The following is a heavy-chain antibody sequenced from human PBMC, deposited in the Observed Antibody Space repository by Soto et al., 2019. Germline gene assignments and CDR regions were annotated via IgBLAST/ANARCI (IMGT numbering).Heavy chain of an antibody. CDR1: GGSISGYY. V-gene: IGHV4-59*01. Sequence: PSETLSLTCTVSGGSISGYYWSWIRQPPGKGLEWIGYIYYRGSTNYNPSLKSRVTISVNTSKNQFSLKLSSVTAADTAVYYCAIGGPSDYGDYDIHYWGQGILVTVSS. D-gene: IGHD4-17*01. J-gene: IGHJ4*02. CDR2: IYYRGST. CDR3: AIGGPSDYGDYDIHY.